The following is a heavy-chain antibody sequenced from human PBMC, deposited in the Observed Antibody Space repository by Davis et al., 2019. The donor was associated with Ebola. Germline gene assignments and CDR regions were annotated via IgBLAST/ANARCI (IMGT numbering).Heavy chain of an antibody. Sequence: ASVKVSCKASGYTFTGYYMHWVRQAPGQGLEWMGWINPNSGGTNYAQKFQGRVTMTRDTSISTAYMELSRLRSDDTAVYYCARPLTGEAGWFDPWGQGTLVTVSS. CDR1: GYTFTGYY. D-gene: IGHD7-27*01. J-gene: IGHJ5*02. V-gene: IGHV1-2*02. CDR3: ARPLTGEAGWFDP. CDR2: INPNSGGT.